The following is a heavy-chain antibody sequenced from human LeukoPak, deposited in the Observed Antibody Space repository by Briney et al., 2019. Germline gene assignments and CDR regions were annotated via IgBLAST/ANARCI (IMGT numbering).Heavy chain of an antibody. CDR1: GYTFTSYG. Sequence: ASVKVSCKASGYTFTSYGISWVRQAPGQGLEWMGWISAYNGNTNYAQKLQGRVTMTTDTSTSTAYMELRSLRSDDTAVYYCARESFSRGWYGGAFGDWGQGTLVTVSS. CDR2: ISAYNGNT. J-gene: IGHJ4*02. CDR3: ARESFSRGWYGGAFGD. D-gene: IGHD6-19*01. V-gene: IGHV1-18*01.